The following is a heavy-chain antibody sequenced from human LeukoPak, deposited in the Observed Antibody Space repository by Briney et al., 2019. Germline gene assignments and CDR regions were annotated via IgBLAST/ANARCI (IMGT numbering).Heavy chain of an antibody. CDR2: IYSGGST. Sequence: PGGSLRLSCAASGFTASSNYMSWVRQAPGKGREWVSVIYSGGSTYYADSVKGRFTISRDNSKNTLYLQMNSLRAEDTAVYYCAREGYSYGFDYWGQGTLVTVSS. CDR3: AREGYSYGFDY. V-gene: IGHV3-66*01. D-gene: IGHD5-18*01. J-gene: IGHJ4*02. CDR1: GFTASSNY.